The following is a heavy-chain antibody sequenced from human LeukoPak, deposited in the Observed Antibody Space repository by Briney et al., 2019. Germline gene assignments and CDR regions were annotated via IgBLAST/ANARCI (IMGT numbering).Heavy chain of an antibody. CDR2: IIPIFGTA. J-gene: IGHJ3*02. CDR3: ARPSDIVVVPAAVDAFDI. V-gene: IGHV1-69*13. Sequence: SVKVSXKASGGTFSSYAISWVRQAPGQGLEWMRGIIPIFGTANYAQKFQGRVTITADESTSTAYMELSSLRSEDTAVYYCARPSDIVVVPAAVDAFDIWGQGTMVTVSS. CDR1: GGTFSSYA. D-gene: IGHD2-2*01.